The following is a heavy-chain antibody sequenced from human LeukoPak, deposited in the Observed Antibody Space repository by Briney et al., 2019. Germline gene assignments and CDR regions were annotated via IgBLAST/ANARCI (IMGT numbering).Heavy chain of an antibody. CDR1: GFTFSSYA. J-gene: IGHJ5*02. V-gene: IGHV3-23*01. CDR2: ISGSGGST. D-gene: IGHD5-18*01. Sequence: PGGSLRLSCAASGFTFSSYAMSWVRQAPGKGLEWVSAISGSGGSTYYADSVKGRFTISRDNSKNTLYLQMNSLRAEDTAVYYCAKDPWIQLWLHGWFDPWGQGTLVTVSS. CDR3: AKDPWIQLWLHGWFDP.